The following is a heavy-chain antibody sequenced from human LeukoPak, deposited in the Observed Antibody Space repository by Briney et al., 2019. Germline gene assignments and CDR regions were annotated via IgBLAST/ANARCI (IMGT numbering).Heavy chain of an antibody. CDR3: VKGRDYFYHYGLDV. Sequence: PGGSLRLSCAASGFTFSSYDMSWVRHAPGKGQEWVSAISGSGGSAYYADSVKGRFTISRDNSKNTLYLQMNSLRAEDTAVYSCVKGRDYFYHYGLDVWGQGTTVTVS. V-gene: IGHV3-23*01. J-gene: IGHJ6*02. CDR2: ISGSGGSA. CDR1: GFTFSSYD.